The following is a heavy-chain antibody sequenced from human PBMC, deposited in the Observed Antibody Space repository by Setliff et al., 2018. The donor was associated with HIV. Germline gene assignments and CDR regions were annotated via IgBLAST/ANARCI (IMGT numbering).Heavy chain of an antibody. Sequence: HPGGSLRLSCAASGFTFSSYEFNWVRQAPGKGLEWVSYISSRGDTIYDADSVKGRFTISRDNAKSSLYLQMNSLRAEDTAIYYCARVFLEWLLYRPDYVMDVWGQGTTVTVSS. CDR3: ARVFLEWLLYRPDYVMDV. D-gene: IGHD3-3*01. CDR1: GFTFSSYE. V-gene: IGHV3-48*03. J-gene: IGHJ6*02. CDR2: ISSRGDTI.